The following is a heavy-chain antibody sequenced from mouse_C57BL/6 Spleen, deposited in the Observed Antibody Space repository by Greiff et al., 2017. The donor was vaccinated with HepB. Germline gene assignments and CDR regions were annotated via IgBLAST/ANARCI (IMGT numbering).Heavy chain of an antibody. J-gene: IGHJ2*01. D-gene: IGHD2-12*01. CDR1: GYAFSSSW. CDR2: IYPGDGDT. CDR3: ARGRIVTLDY. Sequence: VQLQQSGPELVKPGASVKISCKASGYAFSSSWMNWVKQRPGKGLEWIGRIYPGDGDTNYNGKFKGKATLTADKSSSTAYMQLSSLTSEDSAVYFCARGRIVTLDYWGQGTTLTVSS. V-gene: IGHV1-82*01.